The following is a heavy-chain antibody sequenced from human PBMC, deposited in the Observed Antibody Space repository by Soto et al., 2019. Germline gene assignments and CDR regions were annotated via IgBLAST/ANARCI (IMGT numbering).Heavy chain of an antibody. CDR2: IYYSGST. CDR1: GGSISSYY. D-gene: IGHD3-10*01. V-gene: IGHV4-59*01. J-gene: IGHJ6*02. Sequence: SETLSLTCTVSGGSISSYYWSWIRQPPGKGLEWIGYIYYSGSTNYNPSLKSRVTISVDTSKNQFSLKLSSVTAADTAVYYCARTTDYYGSGSSHYYYGMDVWGQGTTVTVSS. CDR3: ARTTDYYGSGSSHYYYGMDV.